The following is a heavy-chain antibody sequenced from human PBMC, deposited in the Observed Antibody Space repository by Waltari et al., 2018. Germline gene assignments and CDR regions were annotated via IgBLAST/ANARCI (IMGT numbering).Heavy chain of an antibody. J-gene: IGHJ6*02. Sequence: PGQGVEWMGGIIPILGTANYAQKFQGRVTTTADESTSTAYMELSSKISEDTDVYYCARYSSSPPLGYYGMDVWGQGTTVTVSS. V-gene: IGHV1-69*01. CDR3: ARYSSSPPLGYYGMDV. D-gene: IGHD6-13*01. CDR2: IIPILGTA.